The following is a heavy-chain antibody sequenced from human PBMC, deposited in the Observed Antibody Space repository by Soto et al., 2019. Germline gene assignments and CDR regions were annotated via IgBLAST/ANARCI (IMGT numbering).Heavy chain of an antibody. J-gene: IGHJ6*02. Sequence: QVHLVQSGAEVKKPGASVKVSCKASGYTFTSYYMHWVRQAPGQGLEWMGIINPTGGATTYAQKFQGRGTVTRDTSTSPVYMELSSLRSDDTAVYYCARGGAESIYGMDVWGQGTTVTVSS. D-gene: IGHD3-10*01. V-gene: IGHV1-46*01. CDR1: GYTFTSYY. CDR3: ARGGAESIYGMDV. CDR2: INPTGGAT.